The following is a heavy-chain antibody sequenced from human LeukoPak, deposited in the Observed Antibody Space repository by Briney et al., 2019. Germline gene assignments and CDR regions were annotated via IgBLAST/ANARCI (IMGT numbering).Heavy chain of an antibody. V-gene: IGHV4-39*01. J-gene: IGHJ5*02. CDR2: IYYSGST. CDR1: GGSISSSSYY. Sequence: SETLPLTCTVSGGSISSSSYYWGWIRQPPGKGLEWIGSIYYSGSTYYNPSLKSRVTISVDTSKNQFSLKLSSVTAADTAVYYCARRGDLYDFWSGSSFDPWGQGTLVTVSS. D-gene: IGHD3-3*01. CDR3: ARRGDLYDFWSGSSFDP.